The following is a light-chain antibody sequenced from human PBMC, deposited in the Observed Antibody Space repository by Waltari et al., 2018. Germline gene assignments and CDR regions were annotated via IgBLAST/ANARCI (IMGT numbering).Light chain of an antibody. CDR1: QSISSY. CDR3: HQSYSPLSWT. CDR2: AAY. J-gene: IGKJ1*01. Sequence: DIQMTQSPSSLSASVGDRITITCRASQSISSYLNWYQQKPGKAPKLLIYAAYNLQSGVPSRFSGSGSGTEFTLTISSLQPEDFATYYCHQSYSPLSWTFGQGTKVEIK. V-gene: IGKV1-39*01.